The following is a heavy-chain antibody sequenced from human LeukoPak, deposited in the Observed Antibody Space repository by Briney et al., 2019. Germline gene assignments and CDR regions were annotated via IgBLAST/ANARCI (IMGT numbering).Heavy chain of an antibody. CDR3: AKEGVDTAMVTHYYGMDV. Sequence: ASVKVSCKASGGTFSSYAISWVRQAPGQGLEWMGGIIPIFGTVNYAQKFQGRVPITADESTSTAYMELSSLRSEDTAVYYCAKEGVDTAMVTHYYGMDVWGQGTSVTASS. V-gene: IGHV1-69*13. D-gene: IGHD5-18*01. CDR2: IIPIFGTV. CDR1: GGTFSSYA. J-gene: IGHJ6*02.